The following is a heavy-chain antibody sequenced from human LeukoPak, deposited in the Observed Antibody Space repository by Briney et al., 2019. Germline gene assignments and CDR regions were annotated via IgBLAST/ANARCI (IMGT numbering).Heavy chain of an antibody. CDR3: ARGPHSSSRPFDY. D-gene: IGHD6-13*01. J-gene: IGHJ4*02. CDR2: INHSGGT. Sequence: SETLSLTCAVYGGSFSGYYWSWIRQPPGEGLEWIGEINHSGGTNYNPSLKSRVTISVDTSKNQFSLKVSSVTAADTAVYYCARGPHSSSRPFDYWGQGTLVTVSS. CDR1: GGSFSGYY. V-gene: IGHV4-34*01.